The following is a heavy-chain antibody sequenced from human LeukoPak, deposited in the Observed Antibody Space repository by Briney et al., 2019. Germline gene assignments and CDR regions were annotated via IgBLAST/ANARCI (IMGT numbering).Heavy chain of an antibody. CDR1: GGSISSSIYY. V-gene: IGHV4-39*01. J-gene: IGHJ6*03. D-gene: IGHD5-18*01. CDR3: ARHSGYSYGYAYYYYYMDV. CDR2: IYYSGST. Sequence: SETLSLTCTVSGGSISSSIYYWGWIRQPLGQGLEWIGSIYYSGSTYYNPSLKSRVTISVDPSKNQFSLKLSSVTAADTAVYYCARHSGYSYGYAYYYYYMDVWGKGTTVTVSS.